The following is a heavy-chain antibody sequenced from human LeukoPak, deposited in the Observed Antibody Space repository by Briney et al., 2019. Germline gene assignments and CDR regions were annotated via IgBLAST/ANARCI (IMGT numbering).Heavy chain of an antibody. CDR3: ARDHCGGDCYPRADAFDI. Sequence: SVKVSCKASGCTFSSYAISWVRQAPGQGLEWMGGIIPIFGTANYAQKFQGRVTITADESTSTAYMELSSLRSEDTAVYYCARDHCGGDCYPRADAFDIWGQGTMVTVSS. CDR1: GCTFSSYA. D-gene: IGHD2-21*01. CDR2: IIPIFGTA. V-gene: IGHV1-69*13. J-gene: IGHJ3*02.